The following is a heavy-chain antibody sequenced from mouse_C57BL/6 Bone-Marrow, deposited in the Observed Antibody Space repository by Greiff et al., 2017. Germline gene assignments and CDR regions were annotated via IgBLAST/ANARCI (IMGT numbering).Heavy chain of an antibody. CDR1: GYTFTSYW. D-gene: IGHD4-1*01. CDR2: IDPSDSYT. J-gene: IGHJ2*01. V-gene: IGHV1-69*01. Sequence: QVQLQQLGAELVMPGASVKLSCKASGYTFTSYWMHWVKQRPGKGLEWIGEIDPSDSYTNYNQKFKGKSTLTVDKSSSTAYMQLSSLTSEDSAVYYCARLLLGPGDYWGQGTTLTVSS. CDR3: ARLLLGPGDY.